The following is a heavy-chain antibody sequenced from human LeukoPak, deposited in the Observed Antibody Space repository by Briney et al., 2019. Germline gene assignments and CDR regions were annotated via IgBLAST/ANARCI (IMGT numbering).Heavy chain of an antibody. CDR3: ARIYYFGDNNWRYFDN. J-gene: IGHJ4*02. V-gene: IGHV3-7*01. CDR2: IDPDGSEK. Sequence: GGSLRLSCAASGFTFNIYWMSWVRQAPGKGLEWVANIDPDGSEKQYGDSVKGRFTTSRDNAKNSLYLQMNSLRAEDTAIYYCARIYYFGDNNWRYFDNWGQGTLVTVSS. CDR1: GFTFNIYW. D-gene: IGHD3-10*01.